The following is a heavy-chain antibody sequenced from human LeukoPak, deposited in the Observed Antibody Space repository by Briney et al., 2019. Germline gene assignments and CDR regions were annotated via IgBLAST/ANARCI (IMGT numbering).Heavy chain of an antibody. D-gene: IGHD6-13*01. CDR2: IKEDGGEE. J-gene: IGHJ1*01. Sequence: GGSLRLSCAASGFNFSDFWMTWVRQIPGKGLQWVANIKEDGGEEYHVDSVKGRFAISRDNSKNTLYLQMNSLRAEDTAVYYCAKGWVYLAEYFQHWGQGTLVTVSS. CDR1: GFNFSDFW. CDR3: AKGWVYLAEYFQH. V-gene: IGHV3-7*01.